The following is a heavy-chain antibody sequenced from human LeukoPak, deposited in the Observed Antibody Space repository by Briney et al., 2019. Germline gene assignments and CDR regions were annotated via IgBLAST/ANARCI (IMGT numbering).Heavy chain of an antibody. D-gene: IGHD1-26*01. Sequence: GASVKVSCKASGYTFTGYYMHWVRHAPGQGLEWMGRINPNSGGTNYAQKFQGRVTMTRDTSISTAYMELSRLRSDDTAVYYCATIPMYSGSYSYAFDIWGQGTMVTVSS. J-gene: IGHJ3*02. CDR1: GYTFTGYY. CDR2: INPNSGGT. V-gene: IGHV1-2*06. CDR3: ATIPMYSGSYSYAFDI.